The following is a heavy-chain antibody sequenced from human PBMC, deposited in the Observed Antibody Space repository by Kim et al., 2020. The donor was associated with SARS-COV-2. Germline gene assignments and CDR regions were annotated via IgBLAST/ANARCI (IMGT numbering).Heavy chain of an antibody. Sequence: SQTLSLTCAISGDSVSSNSAAWNWIRQSPSRGLEWLGRTYYRSKWYNDYAVSVKSRITINPDTSKNQFSLQLNSVTPEDTAVYYCARGWGNSYYYDSSGYYGFDYWGQGTLVTVSS. D-gene: IGHD3-22*01. CDR3: ARGWGNSYYYDSSGYYGFDY. J-gene: IGHJ4*02. CDR1: GDSVSSNSAA. V-gene: IGHV6-1*01. CDR2: TYYRSKWYN.